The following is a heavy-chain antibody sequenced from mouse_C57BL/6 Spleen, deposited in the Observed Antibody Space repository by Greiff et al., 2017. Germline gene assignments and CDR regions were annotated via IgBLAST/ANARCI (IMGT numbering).Heavy chain of an antibody. D-gene: IGHD1-1*01. V-gene: IGHV1-69*01. CDR3: ASNYGSSYDAMDY. CDR1: GYTFTSYW. Sequence: QVQLQQSGAELVMPGASVKLSCKASGYTFTSYWMHWVKQRPGQGLEWIGEIDPSDSYTNYNQKFKGKSTLTVDKSSSTAYMQLSSLTSEDSAVYYCASNYGSSYDAMDYWGQGTSVTVSS. CDR2: IDPSDSYT. J-gene: IGHJ4*01.